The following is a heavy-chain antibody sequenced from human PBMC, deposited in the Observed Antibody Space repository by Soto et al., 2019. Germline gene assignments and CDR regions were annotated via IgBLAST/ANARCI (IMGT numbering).Heavy chain of an antibody. J-gene: IGHJ6*02. CDR2: IWYDGSNK. D-gene: IGHD3-22*01. CDR3: ARDPTTYYYDSSGYYHYYYYGMDV. CDR1: GFTFSSYG. V-gene: IGHV3-33*08. Sequence: SLRLSCAASGFTFSSYGMHWVRQAPGKGLEWVAVIWYDGSNKYYADSVKGRFTISRDNSKNTLYLQMNSLRAEDTAVYYCARDPTTYYYDSSGYYHYYYYGMDVWGQGTTVTVSS.